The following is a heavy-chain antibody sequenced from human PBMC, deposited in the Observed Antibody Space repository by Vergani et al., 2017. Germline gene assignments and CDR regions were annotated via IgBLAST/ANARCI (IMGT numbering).Heavy chain of an antibody. CDR3: AIVQPGYQALSSNWFDH. Sequence: EVQLVESGGGLVQPGGSLRLSCVTSGFTFSSYSMKWVRQAPGKGLEWVSYISSSSSTIYYADSVRGRFTISRDSGENSMYLQMNSLRVEDTAVYYCAIVQPGYQALSSNWFDHWGQGTLVTVSS. V-gene: IGHV3-48*01. D-gene: IGHD1-14*01. CDR1: GFTFSSYS. J-gene: IGHJ5*02. CDR2: ISSSSSTI.